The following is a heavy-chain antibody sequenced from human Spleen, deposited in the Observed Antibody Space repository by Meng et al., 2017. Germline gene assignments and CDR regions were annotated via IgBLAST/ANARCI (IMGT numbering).Heavy chain of an antibody. Sequence: VRLGGAGQTPGASVKVPCKPSGYTFPDYYIHWVRRAPGQGLEWMGRINPSSGGTIYAQKFQGRVTMTRDTSISTAYMELSRLGSDDTAVYYCARDEGLAAAGSGNDYWGQGTLVTVSS. CDR2: INPSSGGT. D-gene: IGHD6-13*01. CDR1: GYTFPDYY. CDR3: ARDEGLAAAGSGNDY. J-gene: IGHJ4*02. V-gene: IGHV1-2*06.